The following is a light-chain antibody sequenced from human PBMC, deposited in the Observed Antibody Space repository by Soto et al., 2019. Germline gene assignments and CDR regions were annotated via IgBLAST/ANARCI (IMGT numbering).Light chain of an antibody. CDR1: SSDIGAHYD. Sequence: QSVLTQTPSVSGAPGQRVTISCTGSSSDIGAHYDVHWYQQLPGTAPKLLIYGNNNRPSGVPDRFSGSKSGTSASLAITGLQAEDEADYYCQSYDSSLSGWVFGGGTKLTVL. V-gene: IGLV1-40*01. J-gene: IGLJ3*02. CDR2: GNN. CDR3: QSYDSSLSGWV.